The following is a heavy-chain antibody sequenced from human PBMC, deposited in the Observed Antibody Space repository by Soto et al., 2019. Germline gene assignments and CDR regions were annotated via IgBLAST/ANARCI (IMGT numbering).Heavy chain of an antibody. CDR2: TYYRSKWYN. D-gene: IGHD2-2*01. Sequence: SQTLSLTCAISGDSVSSNSAAWNWIRQSPSRGLEWLGRTYYRSKWYNDYAVSVKSRITINPDTSKNQFSLQLNSVTPEDTAVYYCARGGLWCSTSCYGSSYFAYWSQGTLVTVSS. CDR3: ARGGLWCSTSCYGSSYFAY. J-gene: IGHJ4*02. V-gene: IGHV6-1*01. CDR1: GDSVSSNSAA.